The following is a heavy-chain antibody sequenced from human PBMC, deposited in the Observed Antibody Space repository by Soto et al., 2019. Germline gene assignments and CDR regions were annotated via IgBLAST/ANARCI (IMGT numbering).Heavy chain of an antibody. CDR2: ISDAAGSA. CDR1: GFTFSTYD. CDR3: ARPYGGKIGDAPDI. J-gene: IGHJ3*02. D-gene: IGHD4-17*01. Sequence: GGSLRLSCAASGFTFSTYDMNWVRQVPGKGLEWVSTISDAAGSAYYVDSVKGRFTISRDNSKKTLYLQMNSLRAEDSAVYYCARPYGGKIGDAPDIWGPGTMVTVSS. V-gene: IGHV3-23*01.